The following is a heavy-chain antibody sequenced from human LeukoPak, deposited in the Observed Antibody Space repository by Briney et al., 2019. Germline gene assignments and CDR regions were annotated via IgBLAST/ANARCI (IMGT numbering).Heavy chain of an antibody. J-gene: IGHJ4*02. D-gene: IGHD3-3*01. CDR2: TSYDGSNI. CDR3: AKDSDDFWSGYSDY. V-gene: IGHV3-30*18. CDR1: GFTFSSYG. Sequence: PGGSLRLSCGASGFTFSSYGMHSVRQAPSKGLEWVAVTSYDGSNIYYADSVKGRFTISRDNSKNTLYLQMNSLRAEDTAVYYCAKDSDDFWSGYSDYWGQGTLVTVSS.